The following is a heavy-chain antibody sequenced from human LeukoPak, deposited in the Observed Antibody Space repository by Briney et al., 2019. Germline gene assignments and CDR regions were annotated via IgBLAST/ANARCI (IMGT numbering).Heavy chain of an antibody. J-gene: IGHJ5*02. V-gene: IGHV3-23*01. D-gene: IGHD2-15*01. CDR3: VREAGYCAPVCVKTNWFDP. CDR1: RFPFSSHD. Sequence: GGSLRLSCAASRFPFSSHDMSWLPQPPGKGLEWVAAISNGKTYYADSVRGRFAISRDDSTNTVYLHMNSLRDEDTALYHCVREAGYCAPVCVKTNWFDPWGQGTLVTVSS. CDR2: ISNGKT.